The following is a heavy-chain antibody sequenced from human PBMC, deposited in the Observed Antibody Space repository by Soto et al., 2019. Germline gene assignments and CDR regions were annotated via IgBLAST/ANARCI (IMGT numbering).Heavy chain of an antibody. CDR2: IKQDGSEK. D-gene: IGHD3-22*01. Sequence: GGSLRLSCAASGFTFSSYWMSCFRQAPGKGLEWVANIKQDGSEKYYVDSVKGRFTISRDNAKNSLYLQMDSLGAEDTAVYYCARPTYYYDSSGPPAYWGQGTLVTVSS. V-gene: IGHV3-7*02. CDR3: ARPTYYYDSSGPPAY. CDR1: GFTFSSYW. J-gene: IGHJ4*02.